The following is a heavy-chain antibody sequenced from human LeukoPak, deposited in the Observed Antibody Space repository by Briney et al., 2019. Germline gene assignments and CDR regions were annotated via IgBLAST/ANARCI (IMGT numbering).Heavy chain of an antibody. CDR1: GFTFSSYE. CDR2: ISSSGSTI. J-gene: IGHJ6*04. Sequence: GSLILSYAASGFTFSSYEMNWVRQAPGKGLEWVSYISSSGSTIYYADSVKDRFTISRDNAKNSLYLQMNSLRAEDTAVYYCAELGITMIGGVWGKGTTVTISS. CDR3: AELGITMIGGV. D-gene: IGHD3-10*02. V-gene: IGHV3-48*03.